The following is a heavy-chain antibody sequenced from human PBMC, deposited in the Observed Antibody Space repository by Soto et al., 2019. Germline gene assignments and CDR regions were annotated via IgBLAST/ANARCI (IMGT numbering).Heavy chain of an antibody. CDR3: ACDGAVAGDSNFDY. D-gene: IGHD6-19*01. CDR2: INAGNGNT. CDR1: GYTFTSYA. V-gene: IGHV1-3*01. J-gene: IGHJ4*02. Sequence: QVQLAQSGAEVKKPGASVKVSCKASGYTFTSYAIHWVRQAPGQRLEWMGWINAGNGNTKYSQKFQHSVTITTDTSANNAYMELVRLRSEDTAVYYCACDGAVAGDSNFDYWGQGTLVTVSS.